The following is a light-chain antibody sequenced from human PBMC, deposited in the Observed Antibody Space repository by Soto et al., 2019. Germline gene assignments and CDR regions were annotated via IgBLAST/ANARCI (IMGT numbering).Light chain of an antibody. Sequence: DIQMTQSPSSLFASVGDRVSITCRASQGIRNNLGWYQQKPGKAPKLLIYDASNLESGVPSRFSGSGSGTHSSLTITSLQPDDFATYFCQQYNSDSSFGPGTKVDIK. CDR1: QGIRNN. V-gene: IGKV1-5*01. J-gene: IGKJ3*01. CDR2: DAS. CDR3: QQYNSDSS.